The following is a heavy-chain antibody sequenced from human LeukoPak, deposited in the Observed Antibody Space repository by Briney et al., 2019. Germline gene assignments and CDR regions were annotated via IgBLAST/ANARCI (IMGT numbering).Heavy chain of an antibody. Sequence: ASVKVSCKASGGTFSSYAISWVRQAPGQGLEWMGGIIPIFGTANYAQKFQGRVTITADESTSTAYMELSSLRSEDTAVYYCARVRLWFGELYYFDYWGQGTLVTVSS. D-gene: IGHD3-10*01. J-gene: IGHJ4*02. CDR3: ARVRLWFGELYYFDY. CDR1: GGTFSSYA. V-gene: IGHV1-69*13. CDR2: IIPIFGTA.